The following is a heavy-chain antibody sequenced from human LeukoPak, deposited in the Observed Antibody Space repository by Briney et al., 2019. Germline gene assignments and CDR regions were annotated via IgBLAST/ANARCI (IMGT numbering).Heavy chain of an antibody. CDR3: AKAGPIAAAGTGFDY. CDR1: GSTFSSYA. V-gene: IGHV3-23*01. Sequence: GGSLRLSCAASGSTFSSYAMSWVRQAPGKGLEWVSAISGSGGSTYYADSVKGRFTTSRDNSKNTLYLQMNSLRAEDTAVYYCAKAGPIAAAGTGFDYWGQGTLVTVSS. J-gene: IGHJ4*02. D-gene: IGHD6-13*01. CDR2: ISGSGGST.